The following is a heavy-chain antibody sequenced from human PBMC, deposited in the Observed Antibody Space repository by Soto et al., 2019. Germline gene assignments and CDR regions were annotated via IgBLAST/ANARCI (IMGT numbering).Heavy chain of an antibody. Sequence: GGSLRLSCAASGFTFSSYGMHWVRQAPGKGLEWVAVISYDGSNKYYADSVKGRFTISRDNSKNTLYLQMNSLRAEDTAVYYCAEEKGRRGAQALYYYGMDVWGQGTTVTVSS. D-gene: IGHD1-26*01. J-gene: IGHJ6*02. CDR2: ISYDGSNK. CDR3: AEEKGRRGAQALYYYGMDV. V-gene: IGHV3-30*18. CDR1: GFTFSSYG.